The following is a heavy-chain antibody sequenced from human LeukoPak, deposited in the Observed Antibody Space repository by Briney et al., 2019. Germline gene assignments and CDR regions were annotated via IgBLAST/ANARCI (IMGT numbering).Heavy chain of an antibody. Sequence: PGGSLRLSCAASGFTFYDYAMHWVRQAPGKGLEWVGVISYDGSDEYYTDSVKGRFTISRDNSKNTVYLQMNSLRADDTAVYYCARDFTPEWFDIHWGQGTLVTVS. V-gene: IGHV3-30*04. CDR2: ISYDGSDE. CDR1: GFTFYDYA. J-gene: IGHJ4*02. CDR3: ARDFTPEWFDIH. D-gene: IGHD3-3*01.